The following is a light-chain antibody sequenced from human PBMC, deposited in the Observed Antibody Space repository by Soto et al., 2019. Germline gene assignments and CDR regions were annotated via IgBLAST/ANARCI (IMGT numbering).Light chain of an antibody. V-gene: IGKV3-20*01. CDR3: QHYGTSRWT. Sequence: EIVLTQSPGTLSLSPGERATLSCRASQSVSSSSLSWYQQKPGQAPRLLIYDTSSRATDIPDRFSGSGSGTDFSLAISGLEPEDFTVYYCQHYGTSRWTFGQGTPVELK. CDR2: DTS. J-gene: IGKJ1*01. CDR1: QSVSSSS.